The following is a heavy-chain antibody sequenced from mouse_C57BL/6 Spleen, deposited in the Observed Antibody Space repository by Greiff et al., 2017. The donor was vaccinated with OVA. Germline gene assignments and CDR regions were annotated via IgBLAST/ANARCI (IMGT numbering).Heavy chain of an antibody. CDR3: ASPRSRYYWFAY. V-gene: IGHV5-17*01. CDR2: ISSGSSTI. J-gene: IGHJ3*01. Sequence: EVKLVESGGGLVKPGGSLKLSCAASGFTFSDYGMHWVRQAPEKGLEWVAYISSGSSTIYYADTVKGRFTSSRDNAKNTLCLQMSSLRSEDTAMYYCASPRSRYYWFAYWGQGTLVTVSA. D-gene: IGHD2-14*01. CDR1: GFTFSDYG.